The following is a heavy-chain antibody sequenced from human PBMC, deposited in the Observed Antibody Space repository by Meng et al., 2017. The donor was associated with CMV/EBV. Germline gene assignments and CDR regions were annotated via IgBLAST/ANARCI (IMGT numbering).Heavy chain of an antibody. CDR2: MNPNSGNT. J-gene: IGHJ3*02. D-gene: IGHD1-26*01. CDR1: GYTFTSYD. V-gene: IGHV1-8*03. Sequence: ASVKVSCKASGYTFTSYDINWVRQATGQGLEWMGWMNPNSGNTGYAQKFQGRVTITRNTSISTAYMELSSLRSEDTAVYYCARVGSGSQAGFIFHAFDIWGQGTMVTVSS. CDR3: ARVGSGSQAGFIFHAFDI.